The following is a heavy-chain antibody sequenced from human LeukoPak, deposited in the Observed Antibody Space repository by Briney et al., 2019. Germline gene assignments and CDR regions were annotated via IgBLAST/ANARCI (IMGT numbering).Heavy chain of an antibody. J-gene: IGHJ4*02. CDR2: INPNSGGT. V-gene: IGHV1-2*04. CDR1: GGTFSSYA. Sequence: GSSVKVSCKASGGTFSSYAISWVRQAPGQGLEWMGWINPNSGGTNYAQKFQGWVTMTRDTSTSTVYMELSSLRSEDTAVYYCARDGSPAAAVSSSPNFDYWGQGTLVTVSS. D-gene: IGHD6-13*01. CDR3: ARDGSPAAAVSSSPNFDY.